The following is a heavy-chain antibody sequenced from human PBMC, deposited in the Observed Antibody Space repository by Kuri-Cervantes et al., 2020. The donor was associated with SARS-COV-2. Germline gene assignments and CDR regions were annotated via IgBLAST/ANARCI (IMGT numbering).Heavy chain of an antibody. J-gene: IGHJ3*02. V-gene: IGHV3-30-3*01. Sequence: GESLKISCATSGFTFNNYAMHWVRQAPGKGLEWVAVISYDGSNKYYADSVKGRFTISRDNSKNTLYLQMNSLRAEDTAVYYCARPPSPLSSGYNDAFDIWGQGTMVTVSS. CDR2: ISYDGSNK. CDR3: ARPPSPLSSGYNDAFDI. CDR1: GFTFNNYA. D-gene: IGHD3-22*01.